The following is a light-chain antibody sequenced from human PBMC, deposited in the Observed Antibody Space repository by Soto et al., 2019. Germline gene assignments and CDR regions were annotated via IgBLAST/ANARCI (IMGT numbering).Light chain of an antibody. Sequence: EIVLTQSPATLSSSPGERATLSCRASQTVSINLAWYQQKPGQAPRLLIYAASNRATGVPARFSGSWSGTEFTLSISSLQSEDFAVYYCQQYNNWIPFGQGTRWRL. CDR3: QQYNNWIP. CDR1: QTVSIN. CDR2: AAS. V-gene: IGKV3-15*01. J-gene: IGKJ5*01.